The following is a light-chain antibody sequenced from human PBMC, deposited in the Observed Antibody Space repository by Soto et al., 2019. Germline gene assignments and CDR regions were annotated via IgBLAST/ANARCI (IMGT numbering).Light chain of an antibody. CDR3: QQRSNWPPIT. V-gene: IGKV3-11*01. CDR1: QSVNTY. Sequence: EIVLTQSPATLSLSPWEIATLSCRASQSVNTYLAWYQQRPGQAPRLLIYDSSNRATGIPARFSGSGSGTDFTLTISSLEPEDFAVYYCQQRSNWPPITFGQGTRLEIK. CDR2: DSS. J-gene: IGKJ5*01.